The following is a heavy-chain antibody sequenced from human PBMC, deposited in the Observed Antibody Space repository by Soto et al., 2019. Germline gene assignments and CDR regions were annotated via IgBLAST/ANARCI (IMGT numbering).Heavy chain of an antibody. CDR3: ARVVELTAAYFDY. V-gene: IGHV4-30-2*01. CDR2: IYHSGST. D-gene: IGHD3-10*01. J-gene: IGHJ4*02. Sequence: QLQLQESGSGLVKPSQTLSLTCAVSGGSISSGGYSWSWIRQPPGKGLAWIGYIYHSGSTYYNPSLKSRVTTSVDRSKNQFSLKLSSVTAADTAVYYCARVVELTAAYFDYWGQGNLVTVSS. CDR1: GGSISSGGYS.